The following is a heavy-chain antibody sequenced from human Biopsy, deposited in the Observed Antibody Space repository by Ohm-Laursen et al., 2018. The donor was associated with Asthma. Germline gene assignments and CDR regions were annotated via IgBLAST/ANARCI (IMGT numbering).Heavy chain of an antibody. CDR1: GDSFSNYA. CDR2: LIPVLGTP. J-gene: IGHJ6*02. D-gene: IGHD5-12*01. CDR3: ARGYSGSDRIVYYYSGLEV. Sequence: ASVKASCKPSGDSFSNYAISWVRQAPGQWLEWMGGLIPVLGTPDHAQMFEGRVTITADESTSTAYMELSSLSSEDTAVYYCARGYSGSDRIVYYYSGLEVWGQGTTVTVSS. V-gene: IGHV1-69*13.